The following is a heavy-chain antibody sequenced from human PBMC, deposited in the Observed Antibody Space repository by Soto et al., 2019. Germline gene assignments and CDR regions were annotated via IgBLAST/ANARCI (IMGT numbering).Heavy chain of an antibody. CDR1: GFTFSDYG. CDR3: ATSTATDAFDI. V-gene: IGHV3-33*01. CDR2: VRDDGSKT. Sequence: QVQMVASGGGVVQPGKSLRLSCAASGFTFSDYGMHWVRQAPARGPEWVALVRDDGSKTYYADSVRGRFTISRDNSKNMFYLQMNSLRVADTAIYYCATSTATDAFDIWGQGTMVTVSS. J-gene: IGHJ3*02.